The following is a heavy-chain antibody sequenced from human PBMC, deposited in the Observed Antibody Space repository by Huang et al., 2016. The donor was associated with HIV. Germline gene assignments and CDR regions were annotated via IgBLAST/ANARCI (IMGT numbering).Heavy chain of an antibody. Sequence: QVQLVQSGAEVKKPGASVKVSCKASGYTFSSFGISWVRQAPGQGLEWVGGISVYNGKTKFAQKFQGRRTMTTDTSTSTAYMELRSLRSDDTAVYYCARGGGIQLWLLGYYYMDVWGNGTTVTVSS. CDR3: ARGGGIQLWLLGYYYMDV. D-gene: IGHD5-18*01. CDR1: GYTFSSFG. CDR2: ISVYNGKT. J-gene: IGHJ6*03. V-gene: IGHV1-18*01.